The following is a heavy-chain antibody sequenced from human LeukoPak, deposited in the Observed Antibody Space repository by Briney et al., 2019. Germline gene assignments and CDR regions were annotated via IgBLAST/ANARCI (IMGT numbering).Heavy chain of an antibody. CDR2: IKSKSEGGTT. CDR1: GLTFSNAW. D-gene: IGHD3-16*01. V-gene: IGHV3-15*01. CDR3: ATVLGGTTGYYY. J-gene: IGHJ4*02. Sequence: GGSLRLSCAASGLTFSNAWMTWVRQAPGKGLEWVGRIKSKSEGGTTDYAAPVEGRFAISRDDSKNTLYLQMNSLKTEDTAVYCCATVLGGTTGYYYWGQGTLVTVSS.